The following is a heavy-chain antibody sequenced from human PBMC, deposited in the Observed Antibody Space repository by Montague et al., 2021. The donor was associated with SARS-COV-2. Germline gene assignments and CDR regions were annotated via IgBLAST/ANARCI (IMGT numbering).Heavy chain of an antibody. V-gene: IGHV4-39*01. J-gene: IGHJ4*02. D-gene: IGHD6-13*01. Sequence: SETLSLTCSVSGGSITDRTYYWGCIRQSPGKGLEWIGAINYSGTTYYNPSLKSRVTIYLDTAKNQFSLKMTSVTAADTAVYYCARHWGIAAAGNWGQGTLVTVSS. CDR2: INYSGTT. CDR3: ARHWGIAAAGN. CDR1: GGSITDRTYY.